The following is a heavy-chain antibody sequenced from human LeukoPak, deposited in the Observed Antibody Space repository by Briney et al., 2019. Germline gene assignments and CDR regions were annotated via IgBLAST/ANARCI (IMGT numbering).Heavy chain of an antibody. J-gene: IGHJ4*02. CDR3: ARQSCSGTGCWNLFDY. Sequence: SETLSLTCTVSDGSLSSYYWSWIRQPPGKGLEWIGYIYRPGTTNYNPSLKSRVTISEDTSKNQFSLKLTSVTAADTAVYYCARQSCSGTGCWNLFDYWGQGTQVTVSS. V-gene: IGHV4-4*09. D-gene: IGHD2-2*01. CDR1: DGSLSSYY. CDR2: IYRPGTT.